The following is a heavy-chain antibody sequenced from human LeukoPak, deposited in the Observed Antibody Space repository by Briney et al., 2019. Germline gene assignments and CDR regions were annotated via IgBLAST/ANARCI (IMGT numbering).Heavy chain of an antibody. CDR3: AKTYYYDNNGYYYFDY. D-gene: IGHD3-22*01. J-gene: IGHJ4*02. Sequence: PGGSLRLSCAASGFTVSSSYMSWVRQAPGKGLEWVSVIYSGGTTYYADSVKGRFTISRDTSKNTLYLQMNSLRAEDTAVYYCAKTYYYDNNGYYYFDYWGQGTQVTVSS. CDR1: GFTVSSSY. V-gene: IGHV3-66*01. CDR2: IYSGGTT.